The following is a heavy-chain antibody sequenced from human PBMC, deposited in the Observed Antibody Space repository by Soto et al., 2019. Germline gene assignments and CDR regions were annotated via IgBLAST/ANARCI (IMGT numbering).Heavy chain of an antibody. Sequence: QVQLQESGPGLVKPSQTLSLTCTVSGGSISSGGYYWSWIHQHPGKGLEWIGYIYYSGSTSYNPSLQRRVTISVDMSKNLFSLRLSSVTPADRAVYYCARDSVGYSYSLSAPYGMDVWGQGTTFTFSS. CDR3: ARDSVGYSYSLSAPYGMDV. J-gene: IGHJ6*02. CDR2: IYYSGST. CDR1: GGSISSGGYY. D-gene: IGHD5-18*01. V-gene: IGHV4-31*03.